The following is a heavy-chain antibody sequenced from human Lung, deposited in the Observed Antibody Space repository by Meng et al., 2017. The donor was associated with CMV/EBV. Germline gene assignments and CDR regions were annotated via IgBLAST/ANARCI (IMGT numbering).Heavy chain of an antibody. Sequence: SXNGSGYNFASYWTACFRQMPGKGLEWIGIIYPGDSDTRYSPSFQGQITNSADKSISTAYLQWSRLKASDTAMYYCASQIMASDRGDFDCWGQGTLVTVSS. CDR2: IYPGDSDT. CDR1: GYNFASYW. D-gene: IGHD3-10*01. CDR3: ASQIMASDRGDFDC. J-gene: IGHJ4*02. V-gene: IGHV5-51*01.